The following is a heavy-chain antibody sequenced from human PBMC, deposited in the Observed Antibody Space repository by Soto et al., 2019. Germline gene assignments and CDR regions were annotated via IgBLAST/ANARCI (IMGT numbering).Heavy chain of an antibody. J-gene: IGHJ6*02. V-gene: IGHV3-23*01. CDR2: ISGSGGST. CDR3: AKALYSSSWYRDGMEV. Sequence: GGSLRLSCAASGFTFSSYAMSWVRQAPGKGLEWVSAISGSGGSTYYADSVKGRFTISRDNSKNTLYLQMNSLRAEDTAVYYCAKALYSSSWYRDGMEVWGQGTTVTVSS. D-gene: IGHD6-13*01. CDR1: GFTFSSYA.